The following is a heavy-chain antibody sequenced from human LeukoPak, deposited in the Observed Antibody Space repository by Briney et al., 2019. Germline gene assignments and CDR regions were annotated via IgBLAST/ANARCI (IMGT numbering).Heavy chain of an antibody. Sequence: PSETLSLTCTVSGGSLSTYYWSWLRQTPGKGLEWIGNVYYNANTNYNPSLRSRVTISLDTSKTQFSLKLSSVTAADTAIYYCARAVEMVHTWGFDFWGQGALVTVSS. CDR3: ARAVEMVHTWGFDF. CDR2: VYYNANT. CDR1: GGSLSTYY. D-gene: IGHD5-24*01. V-gene: IGHV4-59*01. J-gene: IGHJ4*02.